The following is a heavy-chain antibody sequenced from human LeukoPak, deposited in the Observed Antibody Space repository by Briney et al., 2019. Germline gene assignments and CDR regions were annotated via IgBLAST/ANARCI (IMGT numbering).Heavy chain of an antibody. CDR3: ARRLTQYDCFDP. CDR2: TYYRSTWYN. V-gene: IGHV6-1*01. CDR1: GDSVSSNSAA. Sequence: SQTLSLTCAISGDSVSSNSAAWNWIRQSPSRGLEWLGRTYYRSTWYNDYAVSVRGRITVNPDTSKNQFSLHLNSVTPEDTAVYYCARRLTQYDCFDPGGQGILVTVSS. J-gene: IGHJ5*02. D-gene: IGHD2-2*01.